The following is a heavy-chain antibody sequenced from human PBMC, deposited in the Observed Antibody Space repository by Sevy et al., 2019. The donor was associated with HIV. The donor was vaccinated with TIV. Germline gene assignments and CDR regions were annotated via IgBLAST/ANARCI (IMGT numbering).Heavy chain of an antibody. CDR1: GFTFSSYA. CDR3: ARDPLGRYSYGYGGGGAFDI. D-gene: IGHD5-18*01. J-gene: IGHJ3*02. V-gene: IGHV3-30-3*01. CDR2: ISYDGSNK. Sequence: GGSLRLSCAASGFTFSSYAMHWVRQAPGKGLEWVAVISYDGSNKYYADSVKGRFTISRDNSKNTLYLHMNSLRAEDTAVYYCARDPLGRYSYGYGGGGAFDIWGQGTMVTVSS.